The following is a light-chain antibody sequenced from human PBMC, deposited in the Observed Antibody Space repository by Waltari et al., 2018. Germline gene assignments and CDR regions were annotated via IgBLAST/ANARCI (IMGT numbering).Light chain of an antibody. CDR3: QQYYSSLSWT. CDR2: WAS. CDR1: KGVLYSSNNKNY. J-gene: IGKJ1*01. V-gene: IGKV4-1*01. Sequence: DIVMTQSPDSLAVSLGERATINCKSSKGVLYSSNNKNYLAWYQQKPGQPPKLLIYWASTRESGVPDRFSGSGSGTDFTRTISSLQAEDVAVYYCQQYYSSLSWTFGQGTKVEIK.